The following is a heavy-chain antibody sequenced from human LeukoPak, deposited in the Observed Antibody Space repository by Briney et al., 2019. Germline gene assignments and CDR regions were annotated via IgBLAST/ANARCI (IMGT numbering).Heavy chain of an antibody. D-gene: IGHD2-15*01. J-gene: IGHJ4*02. CDR1: GFTVSRNY. CDR2: ISSSGSTI. CDR3: ARTPPRGAEY. Sequence: PGGSLRLSCAVSGFTVSRNYMSWIRQAPGKGLEWVSYISSSGSTIYYADSVKGRFTISRDNAKNSLYLQMNSLRAEDTAVYYCARTPPRGAEYWGQGTLVTVSS. V-gene: IGHV3-11*01.